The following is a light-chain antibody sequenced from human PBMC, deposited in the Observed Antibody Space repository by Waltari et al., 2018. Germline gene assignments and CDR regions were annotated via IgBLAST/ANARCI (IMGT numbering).Light chain of an antibody. CDR3: QKYNSAPPMYT. CDR1: QDIGTY. CDR2: DVS. V-gene: IGKV1-27*01. Sequence: DIQMTQSPSSLSASVGDRVTLTCRASQDIGTYLAWYLQKPVKFPKLLIYDVSTLQSGVPSRFSGSGSGTDFTLTISSLQPEDVGTYYCQKYNSAPPMYTFGQGTKLEIK. J-gene: IGKJ2*01.